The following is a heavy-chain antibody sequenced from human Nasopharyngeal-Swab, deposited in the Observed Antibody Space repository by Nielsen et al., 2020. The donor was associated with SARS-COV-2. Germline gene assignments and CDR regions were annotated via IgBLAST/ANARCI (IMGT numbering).Heavy chain of an antibody. V-gene: IGHV6-1*01. CDR3: AREVTGWSTRFDP. D-gene: IGHD6-19*01. CDR1: GYSVSSNSAA. CDR2: TYYRSKWYN. Sequence: SCAISGYSVSSNSAAWNWIRQSPSRGLEWLGRTYYRSKWYNDYAVSVKSRITISPDTSKNQFSLQLNSVTPEDTALYYCAREVTGWSTRFDPWGQGTLVTVSS. J-gene: IGHJ5*02.